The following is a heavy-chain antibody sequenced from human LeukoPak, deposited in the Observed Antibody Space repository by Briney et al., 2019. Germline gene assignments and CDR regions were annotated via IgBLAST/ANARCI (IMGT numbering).Heavy chain of an antibody. CDR1: GFTVSSNY. CDR3: ARDLKTSGWYGDFDY. V-gene: IGHV3-53*01. D-gene: IGHD6-19*01. J-gene: IGHJ4*02. CDR2: IFSGGST. Sequence: RGSLRLACVASGFTVSSNYMSWVRQAPGKGLEWVSAIFSGGSTFYADSVAGRFTISRDNSKNTVYLEMNSLRAEDTAVYYCARDLKTSGWYGDFDYWGQGTLDTVSS.